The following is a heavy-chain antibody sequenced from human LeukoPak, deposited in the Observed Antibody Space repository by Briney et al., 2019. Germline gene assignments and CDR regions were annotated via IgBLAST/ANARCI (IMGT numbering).Heavy chain of an antibody. CDR1: GFTFSNYA. Sequence: PGGSLRLSCAASGFTFSNYAMHWVRQAPGKGLEWVAVMSYDGSNKYYADSVKGRFTISRDNSKRTLDLQMNSLRAEDTAVYHCARESNSLNWIWGQGTLVTVSS. V-gene: IGHV3-30-3*01. D-gene: IGHD3/OR15-3a*01. J-gene: IGHJ4*02. CDR2: MSYDGSNK. CDR3: ARESNSLNWI.